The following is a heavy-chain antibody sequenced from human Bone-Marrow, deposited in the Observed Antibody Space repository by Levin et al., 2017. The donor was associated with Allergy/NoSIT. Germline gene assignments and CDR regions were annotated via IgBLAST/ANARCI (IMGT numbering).Heavy chain of an antibody. CDR2: IYTSGST. D-gene: IGHD3-16*02. CDR3: ASSHFVWGSYRYRGGGFEI. J-gene: IGHJ3*02. Sequence: SQTLSLTCTVSGGSVHSGSYYWSWIRQPAGKGLEWIGRIYTSGSTNYNPSLKSRAIISVDTSKNQFSLKLSSVTAADTAVYYCASSHFVWGSYRYRGGGFEIWGQGTIVTVSS. V-gene: IGHV4-61*02. CDR1: GGSVHSGSYY.